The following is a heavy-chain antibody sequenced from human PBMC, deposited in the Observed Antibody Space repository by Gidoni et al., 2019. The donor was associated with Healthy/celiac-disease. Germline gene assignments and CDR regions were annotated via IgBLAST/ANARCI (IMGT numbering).Heavy chain of an antibody. CDR3: ARVVKGVRGVSNAFDI. D-gene: IGHD3-10*01. V-gene: IGHV4-30-2*01. Sequence: CGSSISSGGYSWSWIRQPPGKGLEWIGYIYPSGSTYYNPSLKSRVTISVDRSKNQFSLKRSSVTAADTAVYYCARVVKGVRGVSNAFDIWGQGTMVTVSS. J-gene: IGHJ3*02. CDR1: GSSISSGGYS. CDR2: IYPSGST.